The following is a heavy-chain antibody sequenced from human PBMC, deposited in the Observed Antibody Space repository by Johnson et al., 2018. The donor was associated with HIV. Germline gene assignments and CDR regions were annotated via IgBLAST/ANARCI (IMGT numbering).Heavy chain of an antibody. Sequence: VQLVESGGGLVKPGGSLRLSCAAYEFTFSDYYMSWIRQAPGKGLEWVSYISSSDNTIYYADSVKGRFTISRDNAKNSLYLQMNSLRAEDTAVYYCARDQRITMMANTRDAFDIWGQGTMVTVSS. CDR3: ARDQRITMMANTRDAFDI. CDR2: ISSSDNTI. J-gene: IGHJ3*02. CDR1: EFTFSDYY. D-gene: IGHD3-22*01. V-gene: IGHV3-11*04.